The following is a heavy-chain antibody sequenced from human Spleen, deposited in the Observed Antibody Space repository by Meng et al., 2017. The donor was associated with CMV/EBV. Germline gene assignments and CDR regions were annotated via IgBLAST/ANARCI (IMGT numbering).Heavy chain of an antibody. CDR1: GYTFTGHY. J-gene: IGHJ4*02. CDR2: INPNSGVT. CDR3: ARDNNWGPDY. V-gene: IGHV1-2*02. Sequence: ASVKVSCKASGYTFTGHYIHWVRQAPGQGLEWMGWINPNSGVTDYGQNFQGRITMTRDTSITTGYMELTRLTSDDTAVYYCARDNNWGPDYWGQGTLVTVSS. D-gene: IGHD7-27*01.